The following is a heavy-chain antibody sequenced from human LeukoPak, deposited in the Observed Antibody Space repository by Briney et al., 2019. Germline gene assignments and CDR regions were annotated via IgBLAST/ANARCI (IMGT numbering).Heavy chain of an antibody. V-gene: IGHV3-74*01. CDR3: TRTTTTRSFDC. D-gene: IGHD1-26*01. CDR1: GFTFRNSW. CDR2: ISSDGGRT. J-gene: IGHJ4*02. Sequence: PGGSLRLSCAASGFTFRNSWMYWVRQAPGKGLVWVSRISSDGGRTDYADSVKGRFAISRDNAKNTLDLQMNSLRAEDTAMYYCTRTTTTRSFDCWGQGTLVTVSS.